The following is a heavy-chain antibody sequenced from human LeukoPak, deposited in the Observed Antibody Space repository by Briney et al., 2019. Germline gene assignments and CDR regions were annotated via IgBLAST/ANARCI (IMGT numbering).Heavy chain of an antibody. D-gene: IGHD3-22*01. Sequence: SETLSLTCAVYGGSFSGYYWSWIRQPPGKGLEWIGEINHSGSTNYNPSLKSRVTISVDTSKNQFSLKLSSLTAADTAVYYCARGRYYDSSGYYFYYYYYMDVWGKGTTVTVSS. CDR3: ARGRYYDSSGYYFYYYYYMDV. CDR2: INHSGST. J-gene: IGHJ6*03. V-gene: IGHV4-34*01. CDR1: GGSFSGYY.